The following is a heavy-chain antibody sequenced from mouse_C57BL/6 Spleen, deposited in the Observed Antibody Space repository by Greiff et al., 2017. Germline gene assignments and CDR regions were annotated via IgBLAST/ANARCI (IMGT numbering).Heavy chain of an antibody. CDR3: ARGGLRGRNY. CDR2: IDPSDSYT. V-gene: IGHV1-50*01. Sequence: VKLQQPGAELVKPGASVKLSCKASGYTFTSYWMQWVKQRPGQGLEWIGEIDPSDSYTNYNQKFKGKATLTVDTSSSTAYMQRSSLTSEDSAVYYCARGGLRGRNYWGQGTTLTVSS. CDR1: GYTFTSYW. D-gene: IGHD2-4*01. J-gene: IGHJ2*01.